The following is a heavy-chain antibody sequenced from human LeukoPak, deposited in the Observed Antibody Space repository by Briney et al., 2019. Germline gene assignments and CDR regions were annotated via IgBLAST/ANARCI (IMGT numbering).Heavy chain of an antibody. CDR2: ISWNSGSI. CDR3: EKTEEVAGLLDY. D-gene: IGHD6-19*01. CDR1: GFTFGDYA. Sequence: GGSLRLSCAASGFTFGDYAMHWVRQAPGKGLEWVSNISWNSGSIGYADSVKGRFTISRDNAKNSLYLQMNSLRADDTALYYCEKTEEVAGLLDYWGQRTLVTVSS. V-gene: IGHV3-9*01. J-gene: IGHJ4*02.